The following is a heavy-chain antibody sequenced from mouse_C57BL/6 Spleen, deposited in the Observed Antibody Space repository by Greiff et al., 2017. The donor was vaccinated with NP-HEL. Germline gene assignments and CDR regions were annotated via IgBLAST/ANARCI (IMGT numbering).Heavy chain of an antibody. CDR2: ISSGGDYI. J-gene: IGHJ4*01. Sequence: EVMLVESGEGLVKPGGSLKLSCAASGFTFSSYAMSWVRQTPEKRLEWVAYISSGGDYIYYADTVKGRFTISRDNARNTLYLQLSSLNSEDTAVYYCTSGRNSSGYVRYAMDYWGQGTSVTVSS. CDR1: GFTFSSYA. D-gene: IGHD3-2*02. V-gene: IGHV5-9-1*02. CDR3: TSGRNSSGYVRYAMDY.